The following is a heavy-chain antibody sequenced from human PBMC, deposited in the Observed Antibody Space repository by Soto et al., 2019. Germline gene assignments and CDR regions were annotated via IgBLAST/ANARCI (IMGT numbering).Heavy chain of an antibody. J-gene: IGHJ5*02. CDR2: SIAYNGNT. V-gene: IGHV1-18*01. CDR1: CYTSTSEG. Sequence: ASVKVSCTAACYTSTSEGISWVRQAPGQRLEWMGWSIAYNGNTNYAQKLQGRVTMTTDTSTSTAYMELRSLRSDDTDVYYCARGQYYDILTGQAGWFDPWGQGTLVTVS. D-gene: IGHD3-9*01. CDR3: ARGQYYDILTGQAGWFDP.